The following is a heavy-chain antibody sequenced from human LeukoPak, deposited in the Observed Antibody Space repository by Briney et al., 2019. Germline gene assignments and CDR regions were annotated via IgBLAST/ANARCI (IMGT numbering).Heavy chain of an antibody. CDR2: LSADGSHK. CDR1: GFNFSSYG. Sequence: GRSLRLSCEASGFNFSSYGMHWVRQAPGKGLEWVAVLSADGSHKQFADSVKGRFAISRDNSKKTLYLQMNGLRAEDTAVYYCAKGGVSDRGSWYGDYFDYWGQGTLVTVSS. J-gene: IGHJ4*02. V-gene: IGHV3-30*18. CDR3: AKGGVSDRGSWYGDYFDY. D-gene: IGHD6-13*01.